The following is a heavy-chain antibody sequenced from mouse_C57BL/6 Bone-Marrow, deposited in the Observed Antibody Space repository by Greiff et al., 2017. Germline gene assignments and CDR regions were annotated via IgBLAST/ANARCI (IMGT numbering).Heavy chain of an antibody. D-gene: IGHD1-1*01. J-gene: IGHJ3*01. Sequence: VHVKQSGAELVRPGASVKLSCTASGFNIKDDYMHWVKQRPEQGLEWIGWIDPENGDTEYASKFQGKATITADTSSNTAYLQLSSLTSEDTAVYYCTTRGYYYGSFAYWGQGTLVTVSA. V-gene: IGHV14-4*01. CDR1: GFNIKDDY. CDR3: TTRGYYYGSFAY. CDR2: IDPENGDT.